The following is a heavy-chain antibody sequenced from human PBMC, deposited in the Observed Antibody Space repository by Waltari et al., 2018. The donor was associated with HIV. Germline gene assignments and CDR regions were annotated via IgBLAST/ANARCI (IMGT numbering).Heavy chain of an antibody. CDR2: ISSSGSFI. Sequence: EVQLVYSGVGLVKPGGSLRLSFAAAAFTFSDDRLNWVRQSPGKGLEWVSSISSSGSFIYYADSVKGRFTISRDNAQNSMYLQMNNLRADDSAMYYCARDSRGTSWSLNWFDPWGQGTLVTVSS. D-gene: IGHD6-13*01. V-gene: IGHV3-21*02. CDR1: AFTFSDDR. J-gene: IGHJ5*02. CDR3: ARDSRGTSWSLNWFDP.